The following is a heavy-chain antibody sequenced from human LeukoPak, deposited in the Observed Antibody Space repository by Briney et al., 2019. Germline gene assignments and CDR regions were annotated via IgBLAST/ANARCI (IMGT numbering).Heavy chain of an antibody. CDR2: INPNSGGT. CDR1: GYTFTGYY. D-gene: IGHD6-13*01. Sequence: ASVKVSCKASGYTFTGYYMHWVRQAPGQGLEWMGWINPNSGGTNYAQKFQGRVTMTRDTSISTAYMELSRLRSDDTAVYYCARSRSYSSSWYTFDYWGQGTLVTVSS. V-gene: IGHV1-2*02. J-gene: IGHJ4*02. CDR3: ARSRSYSSSWYTFDY.